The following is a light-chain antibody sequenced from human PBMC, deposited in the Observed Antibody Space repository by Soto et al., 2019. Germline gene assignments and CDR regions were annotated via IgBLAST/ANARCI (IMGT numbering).Light chain of an antibody. CDR3: QQFYDWPWT. J-gene: IGKJ1*01. V-gene: IGKV1-5*01. CDR2: DAS. Sequence: DIQMTQSPSTLSASVGDRVTITCRASQSITNRLAWYQQKPGKAPKVLIYDASSLESGVPSRFSGSGSGTEFTLTISSLQSEDFAVYYCQQFYDWPWTFGQGTKVDIK. CDR1: QSITNR.